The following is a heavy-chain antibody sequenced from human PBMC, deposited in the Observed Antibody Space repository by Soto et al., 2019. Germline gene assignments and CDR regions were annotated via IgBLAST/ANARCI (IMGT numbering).Heavy chain of an antibody. D-gene: IGHD6-19*01. CDR2: ISGSGGST. CDR1: GFTFSSYG. Sequence: EVQQLESGGGLVQPGGSLRLSCAASGFTFSSYGMSWVRQAPGKGLEWVSAISGSGGSTYNADSVKGRFTISRDNSKNTLYLQMNSLRAEDTAVYYCAKNEGYSSGWYLDWGREPWSPSPQ. J-gene: IGHJ4*02. CDR3: AKNEGYSSGWYLD. V-gene: IGHV3-23*01.